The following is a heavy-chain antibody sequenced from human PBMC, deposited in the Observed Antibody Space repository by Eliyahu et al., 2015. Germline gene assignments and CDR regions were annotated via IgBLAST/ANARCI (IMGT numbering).Heavy chain of an antibody. Sequence: QVQLVQSGAEVKKPGSSVKVSCKASGGTLSSFGISWVRQAPGQGLEWVGRIIPILGVPNYAQKFQGRVTLTADKFTSTAYMELRRLTSEDTAIYYCTRERSIDAPLWHFDLWGRGTRVTVSS. CDR3: TRERSIDAPLWHFDL. CDR1: GGTLSSFG. D-gene: IGHD3-16*01. J-gene: IGHJ2*01. CDR2: IIPILGVP. V-gene: IGHV1-69*04.